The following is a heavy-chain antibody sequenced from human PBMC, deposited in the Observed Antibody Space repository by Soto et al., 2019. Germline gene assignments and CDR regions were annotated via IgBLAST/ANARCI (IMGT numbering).Heavy chain of an antibody. J-gene: IGHJ4*02. Sequence: QVQLQESGPGLVKPSETLSLTCTVSGGSISGFYWSWFRQPPGKGLEWIGYMDYSGTTNYNSSLKSRVTISVDTSKNQFSLNLNSVTAADTAVYYCARGGWYEDYWGQGTLVTVSP. CDR1: GGSISGFY. CDR3: ARGGWYEDY. D-gene: IGHD6-19*01. CDR2: MDYSGTT. V-gene: IGHV4-59*01.